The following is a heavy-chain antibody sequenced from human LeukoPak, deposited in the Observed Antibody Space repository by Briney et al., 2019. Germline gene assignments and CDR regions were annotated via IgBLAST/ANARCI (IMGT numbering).Heavy chain of an antibody. D-gene: IGHD2-8*01. V-gene: IGHV1-2*02. CDR3: ARGAVLMVYAPPYDAFDI. CDR1: GFTFSSYA. J-gene: IGHJ3*02. Sequence: PGGSLRLSCAASGFTFSSYAMHWVRQAPGQGLEWMGWINPNSGGTNYAQKFQGRVTMTRDTSISTAYMELSRLRSDDTAVYYCARGAVLMVYAPPYDAFDIWGQGTMVTVSS. CDR2: INPNSGGT.